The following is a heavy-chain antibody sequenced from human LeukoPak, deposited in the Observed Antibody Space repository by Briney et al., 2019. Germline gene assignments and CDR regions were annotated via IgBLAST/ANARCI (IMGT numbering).Heavy chain of an antibody. J-gene: IGHJ4*02. CDR2: IYYSGST. D-gene: IGHD3-10*01. CDR1: GGSISSYY. Sequence: SETLSLTCTVFGGSISSYYWSWIRQPPGKGLEWIGYIYYSGSTNYNPSLKSRVTISVDTSKNQFSLKLSSVTAADTAVYYCAREGYYGSGSYYDYWGQGTLVTVSS. V-gene: IGHV4-59*01. CDR3: AREGYYGSGSYYDY.